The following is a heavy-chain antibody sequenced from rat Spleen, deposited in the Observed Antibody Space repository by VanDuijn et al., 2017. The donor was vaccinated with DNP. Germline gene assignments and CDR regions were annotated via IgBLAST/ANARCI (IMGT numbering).Heavy chain of an antibody. D-gene: IGHD4-3*01. V-gene: IGHV2-32*01. J-gene: IGHJ4*01. CDR1: GFSLTAYS. Sequence: QVQLTESGPGLVQPSETLSLTCTVSGFSLTAYSVYWVRQPSGKGLEWMGVIWKHGATRYNSVSKSRLSFSKATSKSQVFLKLSSLQTEDTATYYCARDLIIRDTTSAMDVWGQGTSVTVSS. CDR3: ARDLIIRDTTSAMDV. CDR2: IWKHGAT.